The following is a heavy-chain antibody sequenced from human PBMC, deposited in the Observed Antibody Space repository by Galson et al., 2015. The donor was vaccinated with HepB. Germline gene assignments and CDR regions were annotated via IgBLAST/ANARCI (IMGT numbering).Heavy chain of an antibody. J-gene: IGHJ4*02. CDR2: IWFDGTSE. CDR1: GFTFSSYG. D-gene: IGHD3-10*01. CDR3: ARACGGGYPTATYY. Sequence: SLRLSCAASGFTFSSYGMHWVRQAPGKGLEWVAAIWFDGTSEYYSGSVKGRFTISRDNSENTLYLQMNNLRVEDTAVCFCARACGGGYPTATYYWGQGTLVTVPS. V-gene: IGHV3-33*01.